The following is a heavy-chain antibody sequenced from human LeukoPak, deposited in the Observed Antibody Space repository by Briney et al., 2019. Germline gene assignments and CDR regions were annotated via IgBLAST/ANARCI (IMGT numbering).Heavy chain of an antibody. Sequence: SETLSLTCTVSGGSISSYYWSWIRQPPGKGLEWIGYIYYSGSTNYNPSLKSRVTISVDTSKNQFSLKLSSVTAADTAVYYCARAWGSGSYYTNFDYWGQGTLVTVSS. J-gene: IGHJ4*02. CDR2: IYYSGST. V-gene: IGHV4-59*01. CDR1: GGSISSYY. CDR3: ARAWGSGSYYTNFDY. D-gene: IGHD1-26*01.